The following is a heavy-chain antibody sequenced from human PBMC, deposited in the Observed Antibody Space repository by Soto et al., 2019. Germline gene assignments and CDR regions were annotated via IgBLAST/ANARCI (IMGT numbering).Heavy chain of an antibody. V-gene: IGHV4-59*01. Sequence: SETLSLTCSVSGGSINNYYWSWIRQSPGKGLEWIGYIYHSGSTNYNPSLNSRATISIDTSRSQFSLKLNYVTSADTAVYYCARGGNYYIDYWGQGSLVTVSS. J-gene: IGHJ4*02. CDR2: IYHSGST. CDR1: GGSINNYY. CDR3: ARGGNYYIDY. D-gene: IGHD3-10*01.